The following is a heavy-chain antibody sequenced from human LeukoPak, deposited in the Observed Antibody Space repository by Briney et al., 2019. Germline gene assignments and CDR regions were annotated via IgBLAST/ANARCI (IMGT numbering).Heavy chain of an antibody. Sequence: GGSLRLSCAASGFTFSSYAMSWVRQAPGKGLDCVSAISGSGGSTYYADSVKGRFTISRDNSKNTLYLQMNSLRAEDTAVYYRATVPPYCSSTSCYFVYWGQGTLVTVSS. CDR3: ATVPPYCSSTSCYFVY. D-gene: IGHD2-2*01. V-gene: IGHV3-23*01. J-gene: IGHJ4*02. CDR2: ISGSGGST. CDR1: GFTFSSYA.